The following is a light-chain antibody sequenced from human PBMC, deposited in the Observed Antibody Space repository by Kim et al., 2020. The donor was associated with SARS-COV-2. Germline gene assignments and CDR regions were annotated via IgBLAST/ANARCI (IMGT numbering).Light chain of an antibody. J-gene: IGLJ1*01. V-gene: IGLV1-51*01. CDR2: DNN. CDR1: SSNIGNNY. CDR3: GTWDSSLSAEV. Sequence: GHKVTISRSGTSSNIGNNYVSRYQQLPGPAPKLLIYDNNKRPSGIPDRFSGSKSGTSATLGITGLQTGDEADYYCGTWDSSLSAEVFGTGTKVTVL.